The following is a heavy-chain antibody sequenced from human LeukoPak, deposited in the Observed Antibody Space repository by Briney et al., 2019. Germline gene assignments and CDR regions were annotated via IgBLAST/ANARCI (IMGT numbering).Heavy chain of an antibody. CDR1: GFTFSSYA. CDR2: LSDSGDDT. CDR3: AVQRGGDGYNTFDY. Sequence: GGSLRLSCAASGFTFSSYAMSWVRQAPGKGLEWVSGLSDSGDDTDYADSVKGRFTISRDNSKNTVYLQMNSLRAEDTAVYYCAVQRGGDGYNTFDYWGQGTLVTVSS. J-gene: IGHJ4*02. D-gene: IGHD5-24*01. V-gene: IGHV3-23*01.